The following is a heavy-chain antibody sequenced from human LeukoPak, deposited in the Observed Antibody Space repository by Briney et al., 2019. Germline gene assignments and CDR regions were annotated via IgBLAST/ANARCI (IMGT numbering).Heavy chain of an antibody. J-gene: IGHJ6*03. CDR2: IDWDDDK. CDR3: ARINGDSGTYYMGV. CDR1: GSSLSTSGMR. D-gene: IGHD1-26*01. Sequence: ESGPALVKPTQTLTLTCTFSGSSLSTSGMRVSWIRQPPGKALEWLARIDWDDDKFYSTSLKTRLTISKDTSKNQVVLTMTNMDPVDTATYYCARINGDSGTYYMGVWGKGTTVTVSS. V-gene: IGHV2-70*04.